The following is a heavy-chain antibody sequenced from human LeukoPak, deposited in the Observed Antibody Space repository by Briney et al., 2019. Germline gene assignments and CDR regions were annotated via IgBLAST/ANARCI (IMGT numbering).Heavy chain of an antibody. CDR1: GYTFTSYG. CDR3: ARFSWYDDSSGPDAFDI. Sequence: ASVKVSCKASGYTFTSYGISWVRQAPGQGLEWMGWISAYNGNTNYAQKLQGRVTMTTDTPTSTAYMELRSLRSDDTAVYYCARFSWYDDSSGPDAFDIWGQGTMVTVSS. CDR2: ISAYNGNT. V-gene: IGHV1-18*01. D-gene: IGHD3-22*01. J-gene: IGHJ3*02.